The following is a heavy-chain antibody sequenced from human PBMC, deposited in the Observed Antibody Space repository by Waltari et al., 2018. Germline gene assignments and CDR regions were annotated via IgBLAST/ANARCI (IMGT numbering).Heavy chain of an antibody. CDR2: INHSGST. J-gene: IGHJ4*02. CDR3: ARPDSRRHFDY. D-gene: IGHD2-21*01. V-gene: IGHV4-34*01. Sequence: VQLVESGGGVVRPGGSLILSCAASGFTFDDYGMSWVRQAPGKGLEWIGEINHSGSTNSNPSLKSRVTISVDTSKNQFSLKLSSVTAADTAVYYCARPDSRRHFDYWGQGTLVTVSS. CDR1: GFTFDDYG.